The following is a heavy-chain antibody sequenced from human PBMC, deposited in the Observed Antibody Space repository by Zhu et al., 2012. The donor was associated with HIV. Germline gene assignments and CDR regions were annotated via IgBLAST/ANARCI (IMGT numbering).Heavy chain of an antibody. V-gene: IGHV4-30-4*08. Sequence: QVQLQESGPGLVKPSQTLSLTCSFSGGSISYWSWVRQPPGRGLEWLGYIHYTGTAYYNPSLRSRLSMSVETSKNQFSLKLTSVTAADTAVYYCARYCTGGACFNYAFDIWGQGTMVTVSS. CDR3: ARYCTGGACFNYAFDI. CDR1: GGSISY. J-gene: IGHJ3*02. CDR2: IHYTGTA. D-gene: IGHD2-8*02.